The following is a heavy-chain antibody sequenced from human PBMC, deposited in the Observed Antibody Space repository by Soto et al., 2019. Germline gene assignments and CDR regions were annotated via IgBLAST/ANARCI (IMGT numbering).Heavy chain of an antibody. CDR2: IYYSGST. J-gene: IGHJ4*02. V-gene: IGHV4-59*08. CDR1: GGSISSYY. CDR3: ARRYGDCFDF. Sequence: TLSLTCTVSGGSISSYYWSWIRQPPGKGLEWIGYIYYSGSTNYNPSLKSRVTISVDTSKNQFSLKLSSVTAADTAVYYCARRYGDCFDFWGQGTLVTVSS. D-gene: IGHD4-17*01.